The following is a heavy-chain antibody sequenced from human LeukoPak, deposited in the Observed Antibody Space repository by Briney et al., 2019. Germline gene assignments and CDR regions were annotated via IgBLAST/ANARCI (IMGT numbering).Heavy chain of an antibody. Sequence: PGGSLRLSCAASGFTVSSTSMTWVRQAPGKGLEWVSVIYSDGSTYYADSVEGRFAISTDNFKNTLYLQMNSLRADDTAVYYCARGDYAIDYWGQGTLVTVSS. CDR2: IYSDGST. CDR1: GFTVSSTS. D-gene: IGHD4-17*01. CDR3: ARGDYAIDY. J-gene: IGHJ4*02. V-gene: IGHV3-53*01.